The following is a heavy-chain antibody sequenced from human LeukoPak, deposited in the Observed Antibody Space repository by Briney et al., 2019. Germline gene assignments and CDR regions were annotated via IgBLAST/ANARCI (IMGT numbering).Heavy chain of an antibody. CDR2: IIPIFGTA. Sequence: SVKVSCKASGGTFSSYAISWVRQAPGRGLEWMGGIIPIFGTANYAQKFQGRVTITADESTSTAYMELSSLRSEDTAVYYCARTRVALWLGESSARNYYYYYMDVWGKGTTVTVPS. CDR3: ARTRVALWLGESSARNYYYYYMDV. D-gene: IGHD3-10*01. J-gene: IGHJ6*03. CDR1: GGTFSSYA. V-gene: IGHV1-69*13.